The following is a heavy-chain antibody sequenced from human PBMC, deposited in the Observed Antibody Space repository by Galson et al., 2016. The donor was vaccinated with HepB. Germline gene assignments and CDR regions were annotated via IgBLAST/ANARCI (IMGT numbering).Heavy chain of an antibody. V-gene: IGHV1-69*01. J-gene: IGHJ4*02. Sequence: SCKASGGTFSSYAISWVRQAPGQGLEWMGGIIPIFGTANYAQKFQGRVTITADESTSTAYMELSSLRSEDTAVYYCARGPLGYCSGGSCYPGGGFEYWGQGTLVTVSS. D-gene: IGHD2-15*01. CDR2: IIPIFGTA. CDR3: ARGPLGYCSGGSCYPGGGFEY. CDR1: GGTFSSYA.